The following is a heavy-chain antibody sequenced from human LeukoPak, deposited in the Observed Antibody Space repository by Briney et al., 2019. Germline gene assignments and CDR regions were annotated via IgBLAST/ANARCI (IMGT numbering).Heavy chain of an antibody. CDR3: AKGSRLHRVYYFDY. CDR1: GFTFSSYA. CDR2: ISGSGGST. V-gene: IGHV3-23*01. Sequence: GGSLRFSCAASGFTFSSYAMSWVRQAPGKGLEWVSAISGSGGSTYYADSVKGRFTISRDNSKNTLYLQMNSLRAEDTAVYYCAKGSRLHRVYYFDYWGQGTLVTVSS. J-gene: IGHJ4*02. D-gene: IGHD4-11*01.